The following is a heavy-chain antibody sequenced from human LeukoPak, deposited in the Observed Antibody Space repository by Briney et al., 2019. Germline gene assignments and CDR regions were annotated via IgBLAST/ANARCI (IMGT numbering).Heavy chain of an antibody. CDR1: GYSFAGHY. D-gene: IGHD2-15*01. V-gene: IGHV1-2*02. Sequence: ASVKVSYKASGYSFAGHYIHWVRQAPGQGLEWIGWINPNTGSTNYAPEFQGRVTIIRDTSISTAYMELSRLRSDDTAVYYCARDLLAAIAWGQGTLVTVSS. CDR3: ARDLLAAIA. CDR2: INPNTGST. J-gene: IGHJ5*02.